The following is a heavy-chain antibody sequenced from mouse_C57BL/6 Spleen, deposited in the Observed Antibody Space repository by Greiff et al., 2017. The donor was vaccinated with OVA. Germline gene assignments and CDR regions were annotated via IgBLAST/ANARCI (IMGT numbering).Heavy chain of an antibody. J-gene: IGHJ3*01. Sequence: QVQLQQPGAELVKPGASVKISCKASGYAFRSYWMNWVKQRPGKGLEWIGQIYPGDGDTNYNGKFKGKATLTADKSASTAYMQRSSLTSEDSSVYVCARSYYGTSWFAYWGQGTLVTVSA. CDR2: IYPGDGDT. D-gene: IGHD1-1*01. CDR1: GYAFRSYW. CDR3: ARSYYGTSWFAY. V-gene: IGHV1-80*01.